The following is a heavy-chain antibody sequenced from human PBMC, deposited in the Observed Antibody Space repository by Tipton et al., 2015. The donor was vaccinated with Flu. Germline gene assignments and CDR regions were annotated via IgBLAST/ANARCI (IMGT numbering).Heavy chain of an antibody. Sequence: TLSLTCTVSGGSIGSYYWSWIRQPAGKGLEWIGRVSSSGSANLNPSLKSRVTMSVDTSKNQFSLKVTSMTAADTAMYYCARDTVITMNQGDAFAVWGRGIMVTVSS. D-gene: IGHD3-22*01. V-gene: IGHV4-4*07. CDR3: ARDTVITMNQGDAFAV. J-gene: IGHJ3*01. CDR1: GGSIGSYY. CDR2: VSSSGSA.